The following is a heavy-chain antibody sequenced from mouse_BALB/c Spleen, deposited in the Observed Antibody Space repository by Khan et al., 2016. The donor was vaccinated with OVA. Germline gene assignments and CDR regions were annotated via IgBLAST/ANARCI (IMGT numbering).Heavy chain of an antibody. Sequence: VQLQQSGPVLARPGTSVKMSCKASGYTFTSYWMHWVKQRPGQGLEWIGAIYPGNSDTSYNQKFKGKATLTAVTSTSTAYMELSSLTNEDSAVYYCTRFGYLFTYWGQGTLVTVSA. CDR1: GYTFTSYW. CDR3: TRFGYLFTY. J-gene: IGHJ3*01. D-gene: IGHD2-2*01. V-gene: IGHV1-5*01. CDR2: IYPGNSDT.